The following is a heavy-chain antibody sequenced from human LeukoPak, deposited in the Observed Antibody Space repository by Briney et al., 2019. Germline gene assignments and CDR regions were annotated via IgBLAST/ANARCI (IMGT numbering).Heavy chain of an antibody. V-gene: IGHV1-58*02. D-gene: IGHD3-16*01. CDR3: AAETSYVWGSSDFDY. Sequence: TSVKVSCKASGFTFTSSAMQWVRQARGQRXEWIGWIVVGSGNTNYAQKFQERVTITRDMSTSTAYMELSSLRSEDTAVYYCAAETSYVWGSSDFDYWGQGTLVTVSS. CDR1: GFTFTSSA. CDR2: IVVGSGNT. J-gene: IGHJ4*02.